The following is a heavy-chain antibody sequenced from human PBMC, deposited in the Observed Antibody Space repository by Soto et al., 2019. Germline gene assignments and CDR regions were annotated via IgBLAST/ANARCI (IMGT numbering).Heavy chain of an antibody. CDR2: VTHSGST. Sequence: QVHLQQWGAGLLKPSETLSLTCGVYGGSLRGSYWSWIRQPPGKALEWLGKVTHSGSTTFNPSFKSRVSVSVDTSDNQFSLKLTSVTAADTAVYYCARGHIPVYGPVPDYFDSWGQGTLVTVSS. D-gene: IGHD2-21*01. J-gene: IGHJ4*02. V-gene: IGHV4-34*02. CDR1: GGSLRGSY. CDR3: ARGHIPVYGPVPDYFDS.